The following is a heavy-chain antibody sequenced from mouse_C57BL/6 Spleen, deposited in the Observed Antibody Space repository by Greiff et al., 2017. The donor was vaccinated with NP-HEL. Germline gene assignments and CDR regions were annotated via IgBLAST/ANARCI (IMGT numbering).Heavy chain of an antibody. Sequence: QVQLQQPGAELVKPGASVKMSCKASGYTFTSYWITWVKQRPGQGLEWIGDIYPGSGSTNYSETFQSKATLTVDTSSSTAYMQLSSLTSEDSAVYYCARRWLLNDCWGQGTTLAVSS. CDR2: IYPGSGST. CDR3: ARRWLLNDC. V-gene: IGHV1-55*01. CDR1: GYTFTSYW. D-gene: IGHD2-3*01. J-gene: IGHJ2*01.